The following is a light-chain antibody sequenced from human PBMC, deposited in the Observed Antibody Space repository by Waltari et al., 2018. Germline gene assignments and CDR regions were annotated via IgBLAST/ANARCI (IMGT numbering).Light chain of an antibody. Sequence: DIVMTQSPLSLPVTPGEPASISCRSSQSLLHSNGYNYLDWYLQKPGQSPQILIYLGSNRASGVPDRFSGSGSGTDFTLKISRVEAEDAGVYYCMEGLQSVTFGQGTRLEIK. CDR2: LGS. CDR3: MEGLQSVT. V-gene: IGKV2-28*01. J-gene: IGKJ5*01. CDR1: QSLLHSNGYNY.